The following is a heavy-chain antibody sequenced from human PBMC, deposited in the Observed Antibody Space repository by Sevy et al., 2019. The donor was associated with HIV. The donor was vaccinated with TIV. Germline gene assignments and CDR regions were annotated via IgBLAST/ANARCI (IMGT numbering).Heavy chain of an antibody. CDR1: VFTFSSYS. J-gene: IGHJ4*02. D-gene: IGHD4-17*01. V-gene: IGHV3-21*01. CDR3: ARDGLTTVVPFDY. Sequence: GGSLRLSCAASVFTFSSYSMNWVRQAPGKGLEWVSSISSSSSYIYYADSVKGRFTISRDNAKNSLYLQMNSLRAEDTAVYYCARDGLTTVVPFDYWGQGTLVTVSS. CDR2: ISSSSSYI.